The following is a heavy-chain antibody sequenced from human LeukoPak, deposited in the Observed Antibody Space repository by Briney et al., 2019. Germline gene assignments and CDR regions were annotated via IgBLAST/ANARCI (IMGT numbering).Heavy chain of an antibody. CDR3: ARDSWQDGTDY. J-gene: IGHJ4*02. D-gene: IGHD1-1*01. CDR1: GFTVSSIY. Sequence: GGSLRLSCAASGFTVSSIYMSWLRHAPGKGLEWFSVIYSGGSTCYPDSVKGRFTISRDNSKNTLYLQMNSLRAEDTAVYYCARDSWQDGTDYWGQGTLVTVS. V-gene: IGHV3-53*01. CDR2: IYSGGST.